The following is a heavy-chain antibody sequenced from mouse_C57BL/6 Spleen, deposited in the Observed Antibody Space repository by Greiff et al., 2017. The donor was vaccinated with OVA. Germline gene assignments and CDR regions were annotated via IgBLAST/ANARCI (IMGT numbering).Heavy chain of an antibody. Sequence: QVQLQQPGAELVMPGASVKLSCKASGYTFTSYWMHWVKQRPGQGLEWIGEIDPSDSYTNYNQKFKGKSTLTVDKSSSTAYMQLSSLTSEDSAVYYCARGGRHFDYWGQGTTLTVSS. J-gene: IGHJ2*01. D-gene: IGHD3-3*01. CDR1: GYTFTSYW. V-gene: IGHV1-69*01. CDR2: IDPSDSYT. CDR3: ARGGRHFDY.